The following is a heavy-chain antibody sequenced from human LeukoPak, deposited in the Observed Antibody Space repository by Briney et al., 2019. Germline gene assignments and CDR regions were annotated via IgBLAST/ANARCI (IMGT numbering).Heavy chain of an antibody. D-gene: IGHD3-22*01. V-gene: IGHV1-69*06. CDR2: IIPIFGTA. J-gene: IGHJ5*02. CDR1: GGTFSSYA. Sequence: PGASVKVSCKASGGTFSSYAISWVRQAPGQGLEWMGGIIPIFGTANYAQKFQGRVAITADKSTSTAYMELSSLRSEDTAVYYCASSVYYYDSSGYYLNWFDPWGQGTLVTVSS. CDR3: ASSVYYYDSSGYYLNWFDP.